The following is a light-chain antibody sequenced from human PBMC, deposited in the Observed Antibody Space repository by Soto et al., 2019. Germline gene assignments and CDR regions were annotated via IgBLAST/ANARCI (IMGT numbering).Light chain of an antibody. CDR2: EVS. CDR1: SSDVGGYNY. V-gene: IGLV2-8*01. Sequence: QSVLTQPPSASGSPGQSVTISCTGTSSDVGGYNYVSWYQQHPGKAPKLMIYEVSKRPSGVPDRFSGSKSGNTASPTVSGLQAEDEADYYCSSYAGSIYVVFGGGTKLTVL. CDR3: SSYAGSIYVV. J-gene: IGLJ2*01.